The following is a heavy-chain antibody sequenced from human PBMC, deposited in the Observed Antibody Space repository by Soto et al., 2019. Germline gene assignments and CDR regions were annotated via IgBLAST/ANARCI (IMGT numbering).Heavy chain of an antibody. D-gene: IGHD6-19*01. CDR2: IRRKANSYTT. J-gene: IGHJ6*02. CDR3: AMLGGWSGGSNDMDV. V-gene: IGHV3-72*01. CDR1: GLIFSDYH. Sequence: EVQLVESGGGLVQPGGSLRLSCAASGLIFSDYHMDWVRQAPGKGLEWVGRIRRKANSYTTEYAASVKGRCTISRDDSNNPLYLQMNSLKTEDTAVYYCAMLGGWSGGSNDMDVWGQGTTVTVSS.